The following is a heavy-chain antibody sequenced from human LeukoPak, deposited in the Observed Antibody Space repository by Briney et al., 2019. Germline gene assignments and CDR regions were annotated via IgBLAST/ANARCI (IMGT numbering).Heavy chain of an antibody. Sequence: SETLSLTCAVYGGSFSGYYWSWIRQPPGKGLEWIGEINHSGSANYNPSLKSRVTISVDTSKNQFSLKLSSVTAADTAVYYCARRGVTWTKGRLGPGGRNWFDPWGQGTLVTVSS. CDR2: INHSGSA. CDR3: ARRGVTWTKGRLGPGGRNWFDP. D-gene: IGHD3-10*01. J-gene: IGHJ5*02. V-gene: IGHV4-34*01. CDR1: GGSFSGYY.